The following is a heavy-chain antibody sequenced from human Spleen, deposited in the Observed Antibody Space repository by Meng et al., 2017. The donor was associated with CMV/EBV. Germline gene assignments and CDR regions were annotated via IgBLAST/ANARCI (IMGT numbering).Heavy chain of an antibody. D-gene: IGHD6-13*01. CDR3: ARDSSIAAAGAIDY. J-gene: IGHJ4*02. V-gene: IGHV3-30*04. CDR1: GFTFSSLA. CDR2: ISYDGTNK. Sequence: LSLTCAASGFTFSSLAMHWVRRAPGKGLEWVAVISYDGTNKFYTDSVKGRFTISRDNSKNTLYLQMNNLRAEDTAVYYCARDSSIAAAGAIDYWGQGALVTVSS.